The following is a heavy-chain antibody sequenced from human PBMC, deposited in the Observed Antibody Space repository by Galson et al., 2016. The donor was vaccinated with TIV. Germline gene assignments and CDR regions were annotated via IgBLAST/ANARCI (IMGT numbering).Heavy chain of an antibody. CDR2: IIPIFGTP. V-gene: IGHV1-69*05. Sequence: SVKVSCKASGGTFSAYAINWVRQAPGQGLEWMGGIIPIFGTPNYAQKFQGRVTITTDESTNTAYMELSSLRSDDTAVYYCARVHTYDYYDIGVRGKGTTVTVSS. CDR1: GGTFSAYA. CDR3: ARVHTYDYYDIGV. J-gene: IGHJ6*03.